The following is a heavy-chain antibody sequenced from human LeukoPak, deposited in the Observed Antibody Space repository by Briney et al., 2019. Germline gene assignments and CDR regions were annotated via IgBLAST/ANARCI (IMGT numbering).Heavy chain of an antibody. J-gene: IGHJ4*02. D-gene: IGHD3-22*01. CDR2: ISSSSSYI. Sequence: TGGSLRLSCAASGFTFSSYSMNWVRQAPGKGLEWVSSISSSSSYIYYADSVKGRFTISRDNAKKSLYLQMNSLRAEDTAVYYCARGRRVYYDSSGYYGDYWGQGTLVTVSS. CDR1: GFTFSSYS. CDR3: ARGRRVYYDSSGYYGDY. V-gene: IGHV3-21*01.